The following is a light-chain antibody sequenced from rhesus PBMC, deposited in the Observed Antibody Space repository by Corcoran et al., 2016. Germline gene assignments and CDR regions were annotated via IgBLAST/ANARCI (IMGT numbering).Light chain of an antibody. CDR2: EAS. J-gene: IGKJ1*01. CDR3: QHYNSTPPT. V-gene: IGKV1-25*01. CDR1: QGITND. Sequence: DIQMTQSPSSLSASVGDRVTITCRASQGITNDLAWYQQKPGGTPKLLIYEASSLQSGIPSRFSGSGSGTDFNITISSLQSEDFETYYCQHYNSTPPTFGQGTKVEIK.